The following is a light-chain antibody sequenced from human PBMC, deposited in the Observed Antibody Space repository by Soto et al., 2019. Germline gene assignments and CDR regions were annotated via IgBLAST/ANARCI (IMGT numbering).Light chain of an antibody. CDR1: QSVTSSY. V-gene: IGKV3-20*01. CDR2: DAS. CDR3: QQYGTSPSVT. Sequence: EIVLTQSPGTLSLSPGERATLSCRASQSVTSSYLAWYQQKPGQAPRLLIYDASSRPTGIPDRFSGSGSGTDFTLTFSRLEPADFAVYYCQQYGTSPSVTFGQGTRLEIK. J-gene: IGKJ5*01.